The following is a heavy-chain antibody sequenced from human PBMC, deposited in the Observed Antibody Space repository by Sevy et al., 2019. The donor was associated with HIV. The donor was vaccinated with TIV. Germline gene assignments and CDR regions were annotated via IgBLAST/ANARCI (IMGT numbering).Heavy chain of an antibody. CDR2: ISYDINNK. D-gene: IGHD3-3*02. CDR3: ARDLASSGNGLDV. V-gene: IGHV3-30-3*01. CDR1: GFTFFAYT. Sequence: GGSPRLSCAASGFTFFAYTMHWVRQAPGKGLEWVALISYDINNKYYADSVKGRFTISRDNSKNKLYLQMNSLRPEDTAVYYCARDLASSGNGLDVWGQGTTVTVSS. J-gene: IGHJ6*02.